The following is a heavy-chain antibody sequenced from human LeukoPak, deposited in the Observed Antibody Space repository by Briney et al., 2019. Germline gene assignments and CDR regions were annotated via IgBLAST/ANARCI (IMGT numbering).Heavy chain of an antibody. Sequence: GGSLRLSYAAPGFTFSSYAMSWVRQAPGKGLEWVSAISGSGGSTYYADSVKGRFTISRDNSKNTLYLQMNSLTAGDTAIYYCAKDRKSSWGSFDYWGQGTLVTVSS. CDR3: AKDRKSSWGSFDY. J-gene: IGHJ4*02. CDR2: ISGSGGST. CDR1: GFTFSSYA. D-gene: IGHD6-13*01. V-gene: IGHV3-23*01.